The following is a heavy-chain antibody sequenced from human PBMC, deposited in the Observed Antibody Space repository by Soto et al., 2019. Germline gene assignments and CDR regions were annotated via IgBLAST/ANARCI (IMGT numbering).Heavy chain of an antibody. CDR1: GFTFSSYW. J-gene: IGHJ3*02. CDR3: AREGYSSGGSCWWLRDAFDI. Sequence: GGSLRLSCAASGFTFSSYWMSWVRQAPGKGLEWVANIKQDGSEKYYVDSVKGRFTISRDNAKNSLYLQMNSLRAEDTAVYYCAREGYSSGGSCWWLRDAFDIWGQGTMVTVSS. V-gene: IGHV3-7*05. CDR2: IKQDGSEK. D-gene: IGHD2-15*01.